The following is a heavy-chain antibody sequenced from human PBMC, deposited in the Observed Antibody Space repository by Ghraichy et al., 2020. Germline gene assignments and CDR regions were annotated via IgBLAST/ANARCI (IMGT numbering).Heavy chain of an antibody. J-gene: IGHJ3*02. Sequence: APVKVSCKASAYTFTGYYMHWVRQAPGQGLEWMGWINPNSGGTNYAQKFQGRVTMTRDTSISTAYMELSRLRSDDTAVYYCARVRIRGIAARHDAFDIWGQGTMVTVSS. CDR2: INPNSGGT. CDR1: AYTFTGYY. CDR3: ARVRIRGIAARHDAFDI. V-gene: IGHV1-2*02. D-gene: IGHD6-6*01.